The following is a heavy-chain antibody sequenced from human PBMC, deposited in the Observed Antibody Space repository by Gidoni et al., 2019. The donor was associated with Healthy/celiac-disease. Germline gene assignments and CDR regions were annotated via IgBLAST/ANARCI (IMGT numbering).Heavy chain of an antibody. CDR3: ARDSPGGDNYDFWSGYYYYYGMDV. CDR1: GYTFTGYS. V-gene: IGHV1-2*02. Sequence: QVQLVQSGAEVQKPGASVKVSCQASGYTFTGYSMHWLRPAPGQGLEWMGWINPNRGGTNYAQKFQGRVTMTRDTSISTAYMELSRLRSDDTAVYYCARDSPGGDNYDFWSGYYYYYGMDVWGQGTTVTVSS. CDR2: INPNRGGT. D-gene: IGHD3-3*01. J-gene: IGHJ6*02.